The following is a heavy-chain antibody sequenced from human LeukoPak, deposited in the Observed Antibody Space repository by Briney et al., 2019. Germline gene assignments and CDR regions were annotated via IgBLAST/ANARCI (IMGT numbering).Heavy chain of an antibody. D-gene: IGHD6-13*01. J-gene: IGHJ4*02. CDR3: ARVVRIPAAGPSFDY. CDR1: GFTFSSYE. CDR2: TSSSDSTI. Sequence: GGSLRLSCAASGFTFSSYEMNWVLQAPGKGLEWVSYTSSSDSTIYYADSVKGRSTISRDNAKNSLYLQMSSLRAEDTAAYYCARVVRIPAAGPSFDYWGQGTLVTVSS. V-gene: IGHV3-48*03.